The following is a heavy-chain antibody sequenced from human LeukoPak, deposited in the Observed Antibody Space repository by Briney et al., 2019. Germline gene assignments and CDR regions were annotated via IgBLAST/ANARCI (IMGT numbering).Heavy chain of an antibody. CDR2: IYSGGST. D-gene: IGHD6-13*01. Sequence: PGGSLRLSCAASGFTVSSNYMSWVRQAPGKGLEWVSVIYSGGSTYYADSVKGRFTISRDNSKNTLYLQMNSLRAEDTAVYYCARQGSSWYYAFDIWGQGTMVTVSS. CDR3: ARQGSSWYYAFDI. J-gene: IGHJ3*02. V-gene: IGHV3-66*04. CDR1: GFTVSSNY.